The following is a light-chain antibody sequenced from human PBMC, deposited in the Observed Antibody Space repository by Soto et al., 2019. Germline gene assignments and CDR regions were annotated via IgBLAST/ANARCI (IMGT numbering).Light chain of an antibody. CDR1: QSVSSN. J-gene: IGKJ1*01. CDR3: QQYNNWPRT. Sequence: EIVMTQSPATLSASPGERATLSCRASQSVSSNLAWYQQKPGQAPSLLIYGASTRATGIPARFSGSGSGTDFTLTISSLQSEDFAVYYCQQYNNWPRTFGQGT. CDR2: GAS. V-gene: IGKV3-15*01.